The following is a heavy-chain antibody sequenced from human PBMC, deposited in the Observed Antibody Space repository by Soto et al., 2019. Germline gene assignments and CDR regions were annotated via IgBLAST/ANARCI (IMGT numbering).Heavy chain of an antibody. Sequence: QLQLQESGPGLVKPSETLSLTCTVSGGSISSSSYYWGWIRQPPGKGLEWIGSIYYSGSTYYNPSLKSRVTLAVDTSKNQFSLKLSSVTAADTAVYYCARPYETTDAFDIWGQGTMVTVSS. J-gene: IGHJ3*02. CDR3: ARPYETTDAFDI. CDR2: IYYSGST. D-gene: IGHD3-22*01. V-gene: IGHV4-39*01. CDR1: GGSISSSSYY.